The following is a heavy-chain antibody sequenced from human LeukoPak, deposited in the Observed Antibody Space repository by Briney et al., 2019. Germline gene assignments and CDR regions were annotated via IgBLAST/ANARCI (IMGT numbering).Heavy chain of an antibody. J-gene: IGHJ4*02. CDR1: GGSISSYY. CDR3: ARMIYGDYFDF. V-gene: IGHV4-59*01. CDR2: ISYSGSI. Sequence: SETLSLTCSVSGGSISSYYWSWIRQPPEKGLEWIGYISYSGSITYNPSLKSRVTISLDMFKNQFSLKLSSVTAADTAVYYCARMIYGDYFDFWGQGTLVTVSS. D-gene: IGHD4-17*01.